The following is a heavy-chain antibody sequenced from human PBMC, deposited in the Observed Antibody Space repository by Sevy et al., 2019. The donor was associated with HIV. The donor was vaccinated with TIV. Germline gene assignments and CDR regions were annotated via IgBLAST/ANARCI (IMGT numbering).Heavy chain of an antibody. V-gene: IGHV3-53*01. CDR1: GLTVSDSY. J-gene: IGHJ4*02. CDR3: ARVFWDYRQRRGAYFDY. Sequence: GGSLRLSCAASGLTVSDSYMAWVRQSPGNGLEWVSLIHSSGATYYADSVKGRFTLSRDRSENTLYLQMNTLGAEDTALYYCARVFWDYRQRRGAYFDYSGQGTLVTVSS. D-gene: IGHD1-7*01. CDR2: IHSSGAT.